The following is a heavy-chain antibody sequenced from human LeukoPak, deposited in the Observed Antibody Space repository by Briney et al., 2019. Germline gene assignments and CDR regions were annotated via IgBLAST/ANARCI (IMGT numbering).Heavy chain of an antibody. V-gene: IGHV3-23*01. J-gene: IGHJ4*02. CDR2: ISGNGVST. CDR3: AKDGGYSGYAFGSYYFDF. Sequence: GGSLRLSCAASGFTFSSYAMSWVRQAPGKGLEWVSVISGNGVSTYYADSVKGRFTISRDNSKNTLYLQMNSLRAEDTAVYYCAKDGGYSGYAFGSYYFDFWGQGTLVTVSS. CDR1: GFTFSSYA. D-gene: IGHD5-12*01.